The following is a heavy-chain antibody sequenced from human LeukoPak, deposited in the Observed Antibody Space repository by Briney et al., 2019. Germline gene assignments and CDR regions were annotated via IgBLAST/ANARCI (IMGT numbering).Heavy chain of an antibody. CDR3: ASHVYVGHRTTVGHDSFDI. V-gene: IGHV5-51*01. Sequence: PGESLKISCKGSRYRFTSHWIGWVRQMPGKGLEWMGAIYPDDSDTRYSPSFQGQVTISVDKSSSTAHLQWSSLKASDTAMYYCASHVYVGHRTTVGHDSFDIWGQGTMVSVSS. CDR1: RYRFTSHW. CDR2: IYPDDSDT. J-gene: IGHJ3*02. D-gene: IGHD4-23*01.